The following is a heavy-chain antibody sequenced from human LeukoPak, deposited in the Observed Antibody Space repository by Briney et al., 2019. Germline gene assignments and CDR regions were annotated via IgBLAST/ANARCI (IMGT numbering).Heavy chain of an antibody. Sequence: PSETLSLTCTVSGGSISSGSYYWSWIRQPAGKGLEWIGRIYTSGSTNYSPSLKSRVTISVDTSKNQFSLKLSSVTAADTAVYYCAGTIFGVVTPIDYWGQGTLVPVSS. D-gene: IGHD3-3*01. CDR1: GGSISSGSYY. CDR3: AGTIFGVVTPIDY. V-gene: IGHV4-61*02. J-gene: IGHJ4*02. CDR2: IYTSGST.